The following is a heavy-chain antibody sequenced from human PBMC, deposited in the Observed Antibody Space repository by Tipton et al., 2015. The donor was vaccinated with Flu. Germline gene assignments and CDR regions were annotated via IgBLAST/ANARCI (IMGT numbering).Heavy chain of an antibody. Sequence: SLRLFCAASGFTFDGYGMHWVRQAPGKGLEWVSGINWNSASIGYADSVRGRFTISRDNAKNSLYMQMNSLRAEDTALYFCARESLEVALDYWGQGTLVTVSS. CDR3: ARESLEVALDY. J-gene: IGHJ4*02. V-gene: IGHV3-9*01. CDR1: GFTFDGYG. CDR2: INWNSASI. D-gene: IGHD6-19*01.